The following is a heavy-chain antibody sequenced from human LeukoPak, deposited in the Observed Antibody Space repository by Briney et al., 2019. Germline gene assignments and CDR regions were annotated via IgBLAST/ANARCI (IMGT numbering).Heavy chain of an antibody. V-gene: IGHV4-39*01. CDR1: GGSISSSSYY. CDR3: ARLTSAVAGSPNP. J-gene: IGHJ5*02. CDR2: IYYSGST. Sequence: PSETLSLTCTVSGGSISSSSYYWGWIRQPPGTGLEWIGSIYYSGSTYYNPSLKSRVTISVDTSKNQFSLKLSSVTAADTAVYYCARLTSAVAGSPNPWGQGTLVTVSS. D-gene: IGHD6-19*01.